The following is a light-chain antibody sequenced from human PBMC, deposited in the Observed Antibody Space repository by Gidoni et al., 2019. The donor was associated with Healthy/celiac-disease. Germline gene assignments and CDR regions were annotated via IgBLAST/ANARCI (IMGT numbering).Light chain of an antibody. J-gene: IGLJ1*01. Sequence: QSVLTQPPSVSWAPGQRVTISCTGSSSTIGAGYDVHWYQQLPGTAPKLLIYGNSNRPSGVPDRFSGSKSGTSASLAITGLQAEDEADYYCQSYDSSLSALYVFGTGTKVTVL. CDR1: SSTIGAGYD. CDR2: GNS. V-gene: IGLV1-40*01. CDR3: QSYDSSLSALYV.